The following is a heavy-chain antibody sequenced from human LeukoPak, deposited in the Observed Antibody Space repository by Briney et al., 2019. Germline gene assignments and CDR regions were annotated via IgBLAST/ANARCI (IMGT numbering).Heavy chain of an antibody. CDR3: ARATGDFWSGYYTYYFDY. CDR1: GFTFSSYG. J-gene: IGHJ4*02. CDR2: IWYDGSNK. D-gene: IGHD3-3*01. V-gene: IGHV3-33*01. Sequence: GGSLRLSCAASGFTFSSYGMHWVRQAPGKGLEWVAVIWYDGSNKYYADSVKGRFTISRDNSKNTLYLQMNSLRVEDTAVYYCARATGDFWSGYYTYYFDYWGQGTLVTVSS.